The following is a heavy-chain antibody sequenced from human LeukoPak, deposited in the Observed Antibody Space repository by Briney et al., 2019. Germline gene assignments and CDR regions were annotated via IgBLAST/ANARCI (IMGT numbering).Heavy chain of an antibody. D-gene: IGHD1-26*01. CDR1: GGSFSGYY. CDR3: ARASYSIGYNWFDP. Sequence: SETLSLTCAVYGGSFSGYYWSWIRQPPGKGLEWIGEINHSGSTNYNPSPKSRVTISVDTSKNQFSLKLSSVTAADTAVYYCARASYSIGYNWFDPWGQGTLVTVSS. CDR2: INHSGST. J-gene: IGHJ5*02. V-gene: IGHV4-34*01.